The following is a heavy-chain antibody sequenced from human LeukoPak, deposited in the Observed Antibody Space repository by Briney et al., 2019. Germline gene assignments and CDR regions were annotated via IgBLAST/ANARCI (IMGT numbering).Heavy chain of an antibody. J-gene: IGHJ4*02. CDR2: IHYSGST. Sequence: SETLSLTCTVSGGSITSGDYYWSWIRQPPGKGLEWIGYIHYSGSTNYNPSLKSRVTISVDTSKNLFSLKLSSVTAADTAVYYCARIPAVAGLFFNFWGQGTLVTVSS. CDR1: GGSITSGDYY. CDR3: ARIPAVAGLFFNF. V-gene: IGHV4-61*08. D-gene: IGHD6-19*01.